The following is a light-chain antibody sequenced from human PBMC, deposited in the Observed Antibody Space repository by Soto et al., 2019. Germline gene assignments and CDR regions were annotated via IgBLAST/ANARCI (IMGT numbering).Light chain of an antibody. CDR2: DVT. V-gene: IGLV2-14*01. Sequence: QSVLTQPASVSGPPGQSITISCTGTSSDVGAYNYVSWYQHHPGKAPRLVIYDVTNRPSGISDRFSGSKSGNTASLTISGLLAEDEADYYCCSYAGSYPFVFGTGTKVTVL. J-gene: IGLJ1*01. CDR3: CSYAGSYPFV. CDR1: SSDVGAYNY.